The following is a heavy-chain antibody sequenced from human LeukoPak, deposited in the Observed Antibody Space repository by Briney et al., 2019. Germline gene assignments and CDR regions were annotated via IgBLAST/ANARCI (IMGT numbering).Heavy chain of an antibody. J-gene: IGHJ5*02. CDR2: VDPEDGET. CDR3: ARGPFVVVPAAIGWIDP. Sequence: ASVKVSCKVSGYTFTDYYMHLVQQAPGKGLEWMGLVDPEDGETIYAEKFQGRVTITADTSTDTAYMELSSLRSEDTAVYYCARGPFVVVPAAIGWIDPWGQGTLVTVSS. V-gene: IGHV1-69-2*01. CDR1: GYTFTDYY. D-gene: IGHD2-2*01.